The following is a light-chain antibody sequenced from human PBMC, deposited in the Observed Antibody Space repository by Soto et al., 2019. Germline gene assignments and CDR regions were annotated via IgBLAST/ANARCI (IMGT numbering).Light chain of an antibody. V-gene: IGLV2-14*01. CDR2: EVS. CDR1: SSDVGGYNH. J-gene: IGLJ2*01. CDR3: GSYTSSSTLV. Sequence: QSALTQPASVSGSPGQSITISCTGTSSDVGGYNHVSWYQQHPDKAPKLVIYEVSNRPSGVSNRFSGSKSGNTASLTISGLQAEDEADYYCGSYTSSSTLVFGGGTKLTVL.